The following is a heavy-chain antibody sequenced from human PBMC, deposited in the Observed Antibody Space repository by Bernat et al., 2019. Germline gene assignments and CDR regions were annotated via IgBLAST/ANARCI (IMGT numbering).Heavy chain of an antibody. CDR1: GGSISSSSYY. CDR2: IYYSGST. CDR3: ATSGIAARPGNYYYGMDV. D-gene: IGHD6-6*01. Sequence: QLQLQESGPGLVKPSETLSLTCTVSGGSISSSSYYWGWIRQPPGKGLEWIGSIYYSGSTYYNPSLKSRVTISVETSKNQFSLKLSSVTAADTAVYYCATSGIAARPGNYYYGMDVWGQGTTVTVSS. V-gene: IGHV4-39*01. J-gene: IGHJ6*02.